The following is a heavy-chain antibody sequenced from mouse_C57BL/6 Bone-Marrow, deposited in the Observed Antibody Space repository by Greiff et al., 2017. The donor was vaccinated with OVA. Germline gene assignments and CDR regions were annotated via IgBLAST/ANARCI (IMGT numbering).Heavy chain of an antibody. D-gene: IGHD1-1*01. V-gene: IGHV6-6*01. CDR1: GFTFSDAW. CDR2: IRNKANNHAT. CDR3: TRRYGSSPLDY. J-gene: IGHJ2*01. Sequence: EVQLQESGGGLVQPGGSMKLSCAASGFTFSDAWMDWVRQSPETGLEWVAEIRNKANNHATYYAESVKGRFTISRDDSKSSVYLQMNSLRAEDTGIYYCTRRYGSSPLDYWGQGTTLTVSS.